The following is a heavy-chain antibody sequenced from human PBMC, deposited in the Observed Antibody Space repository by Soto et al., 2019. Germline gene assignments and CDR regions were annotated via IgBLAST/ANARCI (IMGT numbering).Heavy chain of an antibody. CDR2: IYPGDSDT. CDR1: GYSFTSYW. Sequence: GESLKISCQGSGYSFTSYWIGWVRQMPGKGLEWMGIIYPGDSDTRYSPSFQGQVTISADKSISTAYLQWSSLKASDTAMYYCASPAGHYCSSTSCPSSGYYYGMDVWGQGTTVTVSS. CDR3: ASPAGHYCSSTSCPSSGYYYGMDV. D-gene: IGHD2-2*01. V-gene: IGHV5-51*01. J-gene: IGHJ6*02.